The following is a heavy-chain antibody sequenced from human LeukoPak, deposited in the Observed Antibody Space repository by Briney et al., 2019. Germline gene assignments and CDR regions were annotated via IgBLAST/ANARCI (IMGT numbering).Heavy chain of an antibody. Sequence: GGSLRLSCAASGFTFSSYWMSWVRQAPGKGLEWVANIKQDGSEKYYVDSVKGRFTISRDNAKNSLYLQMNSLRAEDTALYYCARVGGSGSYPYYTDVWGQGTMVTVSS. V-gene: IGHV3-7*03. CDR1: GFTFSSYW. D-gene: IGHD3-10*01. J-gene: IGHJ3*01. CDR3: ARVGGSGSYPYYTDV. CDR2: IKQDGSEK.